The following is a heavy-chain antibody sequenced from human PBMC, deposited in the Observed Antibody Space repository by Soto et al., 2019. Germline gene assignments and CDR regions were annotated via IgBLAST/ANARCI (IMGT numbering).Heavy chain of an antibody. V-gene: IGHV3-23*01. CDR2: INANAIDT. CDR1: GLIFGSQG. Sequence: RYLGIGCAAPGLIFGSQGMTWVRQAPGRALEWVSTINANAIDTHYADSVKGRFTISRDNSKSTLDLQMNSLRAEDTAIFYFVSWLSATFHFWGPGTLVTVFS. D-gene: IGHD5-12*01. CDR3: VSWLSATFHF. J-gene: IGHJ4*02.